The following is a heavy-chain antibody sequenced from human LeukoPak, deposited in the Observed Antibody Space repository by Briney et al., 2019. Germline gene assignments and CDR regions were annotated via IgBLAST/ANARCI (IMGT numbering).Heavy chain of an antibody. CDR3: ARDRGGSGYSYGYGY. CDR1: GFTFSSYS. CDR2: ISSSSSTI. J-gene: IGHJ4*02. V-gene: IGHV3-48*02. Sequence: PGGSLRLSCAASGFTFSSYSMNWVRQAPGKGLEWVSYISSSSSTIYYADSVKGRFTISRDNAKNSLYLQMNSLRDEDTAVYYCARDRGGSGYSYGYGYWDQGTLVTVSS. D-gene: IGHD5-18*01.